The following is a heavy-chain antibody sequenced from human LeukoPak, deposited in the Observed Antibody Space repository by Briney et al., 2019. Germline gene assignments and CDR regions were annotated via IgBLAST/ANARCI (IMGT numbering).Heavy chain of an antibody. CDR2: ISYDGSNK. V-gene: IGHV3-30*04. Sequence: GGSLRLSCAASGFTFSSYAMHWVRQAPGKGLEWVAVISYDGSNKYYADSVKGRFTISRDNSKNTLYLQMNSLRAEDTAVYYCARDRKYYRGFCFDPWGQGTLVTVSS. D-gene: IGHD1-14*01. J-gene: IGHJ5*02. CDR3: ARDRKYYRGFCFDP. CDR1: GFTFSSYA.